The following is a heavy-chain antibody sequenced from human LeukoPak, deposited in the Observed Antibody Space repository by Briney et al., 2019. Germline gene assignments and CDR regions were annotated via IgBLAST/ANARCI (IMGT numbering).Heavy chain of an antibody. CDR1: GYTLTELS. Sequence: ASVKVSCKVSGYTLTELSMHWVRQAPGQGLEWMGVINPSVGTTKYAQRLQGRVTMTRDTSTSTVYMDLTSLGSEDTAVYYCARDHGIGVPVKGTYGMDVWGQGTTVTVSS. V-gene: IGHV1-46*04. D-gene: IGHD3-3*01. J-gene: IGHJ6*02. CDR2: INPSVGTT. CDR3: ARDHGIGVPVKGTYGMDV.